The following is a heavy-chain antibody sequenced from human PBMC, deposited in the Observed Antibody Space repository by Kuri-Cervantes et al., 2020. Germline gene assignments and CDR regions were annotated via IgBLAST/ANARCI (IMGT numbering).Heavy chain of an antibody. CDR2: IYSGGST. J-gene: IGHJ4*02. D-gene: IGHD3-3*01. CDR1: GFTFSSYS. Sequence: GGSLRLSCASSGFTFSSYSMNWVRQAPGKGLKWVSIIYSGGSTYYADSVKGRFTISSDNSTNTLYLQMNSLRAEDTAVYYCARELHDFWSGYYGSHFDYWGQGTLVTCYS. CDR3: ARELHDFWSGYYGSHFDY. V-gene: IGHV3-66*01.